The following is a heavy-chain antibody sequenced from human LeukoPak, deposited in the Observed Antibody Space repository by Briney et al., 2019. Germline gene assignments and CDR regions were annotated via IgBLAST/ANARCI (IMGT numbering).Heavy chain of an antibody. Sequence: SETLSLTCAVSGGSISSHYWSWIRQPPGKELEWIGYVHYSGSTNYNPSLKSRVTISVDTSKDQFSLKVSSVTAADTAVYYCARSGSSRYYYYMDVWGKGTTVTVSS. CDR1: GGSISSHY. CDR3: ARSGSSRYYYYMDV. J-gene: IGHJ6*03. CDR2: VHYSGST. D-gene: IGHD1-26*01. V-gene: IGHV4-59*11.